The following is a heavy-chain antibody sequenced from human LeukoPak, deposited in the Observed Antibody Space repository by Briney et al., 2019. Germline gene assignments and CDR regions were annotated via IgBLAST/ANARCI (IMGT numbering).Heavy chain of an antibody. CDR1: GGSISSSSYY. Sequence: SETLSLTCTVSGGSISSSSYYWGWIRQPPGKGLEWIGSIYYSGSTYYNPSLKSRVTISVDTSKNQFSLKLSSVTAADTAVYYCARVGITIFGAYHDAFDIWGQGTMVTVSS. D-gene: IGHD3-3*01. V-gene: IGHV4-39*01. CDR2: IYYSGST. CDR3: ARVGITIFGAYHDAFDI. J-gene: IGHJ3*02.